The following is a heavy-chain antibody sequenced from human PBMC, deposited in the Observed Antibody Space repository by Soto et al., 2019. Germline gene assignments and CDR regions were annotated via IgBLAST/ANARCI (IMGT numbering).Heavy chain of an antibody. CDR3: ARDGVYSSSSVPSPADDY. CDR2: ISAYNGNT. D-gene: IGHD6-6*01. Sequence: QVQLVQSGAEVKKPGASVKVSCKASGYTFTSYGISWVRQAPGQGLEWMGWISAYNGNTNYAQKLQGRVTMTTDTSTSTAYMELRSLTSDDTSVYYCARDGVYSSSSVPSPADDYWGQGTLVTVSS. CDR1: GYTFTSYG. V-gene: IGHV1-18*01. J-gene: IGHJ4*02.